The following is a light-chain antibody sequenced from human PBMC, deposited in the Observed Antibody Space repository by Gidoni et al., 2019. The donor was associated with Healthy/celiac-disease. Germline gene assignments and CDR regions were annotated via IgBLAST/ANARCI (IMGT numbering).Light chain of an antibody. CDR1: QSVLYSTNNKNY. J-gene: IGKJ1*01. Sequence: DIVMTQSLDSLAVSLGERAPITCKSSQSVLYSTNNKNYLAWYQQKTGQPPKLLIYWASTRESGVPDRFSGSGSGRAFTLTISSLQAEDVAVYYCQQYYSTPWTFGQGTKVEIK. CDR2: WAS. CDR3: QQYYSTPWT. V-gene: IGKV4-1*01.